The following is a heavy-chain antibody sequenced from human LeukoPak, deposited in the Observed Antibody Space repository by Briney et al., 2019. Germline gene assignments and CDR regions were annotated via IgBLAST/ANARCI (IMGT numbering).Heavy chain of an antibody. CDR1: GFTFRDYG. Sequence: GRSLRLSCAASGFTFRDYGMYWVRQAPGKGLDWVAFMSYDGSNKYYADSVKGRFTISRDNSKNTLYLQMNSLGVEDTAVYYCAKGGCSSNTCYANSWGQGTLVTVSS. CDR2: MSYDGSNK. V-gene: IGHV3-30*18. J-gene: IGHJ4*02. CDR3: AKGGCSSNTCYANS. D-gene: IGHD2-2*01.